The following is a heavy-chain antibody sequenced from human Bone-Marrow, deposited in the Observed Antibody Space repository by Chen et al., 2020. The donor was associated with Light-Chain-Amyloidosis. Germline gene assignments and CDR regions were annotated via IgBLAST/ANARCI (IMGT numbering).Heavy chain of an antibody. CDR2: IRYDGSNK. CDR3: AKEPSRHMVRGEPELDY. J-gene: IGHJ4*02. CDR1: GFTFSSYG. V-gene: IGHV3-30*02. D-gene: IGHD3-10*01. Sequence: VQLVESGGGLVKTGGSLRLSCVASGFTFSSYGMHWVRQAPGKGLEWLAFIRYDGSNKYYADSVKGRFTISRDNSKNALYLQMNSLRAEDTAVYYCAKEPSRHMVRGEPELDYWGQGTLVTVSS.